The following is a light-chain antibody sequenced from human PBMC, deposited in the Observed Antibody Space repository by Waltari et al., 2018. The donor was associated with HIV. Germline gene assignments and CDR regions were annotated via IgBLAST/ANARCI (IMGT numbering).Light chain of an antibody. Sequence: DIQMTQSPSTLSASVGDRVTLTCRASHSIYSWWAWYQQRPGKAPKLLIYKASSLESGVPSRFSASGSGTEFSLTISSLQPDDFATYFCQQYNSYPWTFGQGTKVEIK. J-gene: IGKJ1*01. CDR3: QQYNSYPWT. CDR1: HSIYSW. V-gene: IGKV1-5*03. CDR2: KAS.